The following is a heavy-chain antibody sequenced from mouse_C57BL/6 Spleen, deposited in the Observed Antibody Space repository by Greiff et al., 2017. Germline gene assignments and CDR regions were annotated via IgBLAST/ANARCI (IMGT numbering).Heavy chain of an antibody. V-gene: IGHV1-64*01. CDR1: GYTFTSYW. CDR3: ARYGDYEDFDY. D-gene: IGHD2-13*01. CDR2: IHPNSGST. Sequence: VQLQQSGAELVKPGASVKLSCKASGYTFTSYWMHWVKQRPGQGLEWIGMIHPNSGSTNYNEKFKSKATLTVDKSSSTAYMQLSSLTSEDSAVYYCARYGDYEDFDYWGQGTLSQSPQ. J-gene: IGHJ2*01.